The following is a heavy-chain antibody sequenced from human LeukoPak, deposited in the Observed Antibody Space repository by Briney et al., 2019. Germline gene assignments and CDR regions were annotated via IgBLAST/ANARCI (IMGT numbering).Heavy chain of an antibody. Sequence: ASVKVSGKGSGYTLTGDYVNWVRKGPRQGLKWMGWINPNSGGTNYAQKFQGRVTMTRDTSISTAYMELSRLRSDDTAVYYCARDRVATERWGQGTLVTVSS. CDR1: GYTLTGDY. CDR3: ARDRVATER. J-gene: IGHJ4*02. V-gene: IGHV1-2*02. D-gene: IGHD5-12*01. CDR2: INPNSGGT.